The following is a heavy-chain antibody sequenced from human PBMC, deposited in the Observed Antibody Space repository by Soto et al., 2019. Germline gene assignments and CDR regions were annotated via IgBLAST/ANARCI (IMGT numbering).Heavy chain of an antibody. Sequence: QVQLVGSGGGVVQPGRSLRLSCAASGFTFSSYGMHWVRQAPGKGLEWVAVISYDGSNKYYADSVKGRFTISRDNSKNTLYLQMNSLRAEDTAVYYCAKGSTYFDYWGQGTLVTVSS. CDR1: GFTFSSYG. J-gene: IGHJ4*02. D-gene: IGHD2-2*01. CDR2: ISYDGSNK. V-gene: IGHV3-30*18. CDR3: AKGSTYFDY.